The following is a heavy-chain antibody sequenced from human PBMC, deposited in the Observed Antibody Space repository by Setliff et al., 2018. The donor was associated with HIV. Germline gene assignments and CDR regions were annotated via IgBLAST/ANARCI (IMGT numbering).Heavy chain of an antibody. Sequence: SETLSLTCTVSGGSISSSNYYWGWIRQPPGKGLEWIGTIYYSGNTYYNPSLKSRVTISADTSKNEFFLKLTPVTAADTAVYYCARQPGYSSGWYFTASGFDPWGQGTLVTVSS. CDR2: IYYSGNT. V-gene: IGHV4-39*01. D-gene: IGHD6-19*01. CDR1: GGSISSSNYY. CDR3: ARQPGYSSGWYFTASGFDP. J-gene: IGHJ5*02.